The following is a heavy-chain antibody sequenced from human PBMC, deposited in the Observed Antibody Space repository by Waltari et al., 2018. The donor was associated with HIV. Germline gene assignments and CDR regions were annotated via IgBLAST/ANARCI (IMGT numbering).Heavy chain of an antibody. D-gene: IGHD2-15*01. V-gene: IGHV3-74*01. CDR2: INNDASTT. CDR3: ASPVGAARAFFYNVDV. CDR1: GFMFSSSW. J-gene: IGHJ6*02. Sequence: EVQLVESGGGLVQPGGSLRLSCAASGFMFSSSWMHWVRQVPGKGLEWVPRINNDASTTNYADSVKGRFTISRDNAKNILYLQMNSLGVEDTAIYYCASPVGAARAFFYNVDVWGQGTTVTVSS.